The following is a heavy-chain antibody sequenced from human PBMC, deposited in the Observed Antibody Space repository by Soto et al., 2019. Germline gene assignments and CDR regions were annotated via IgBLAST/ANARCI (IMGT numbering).Heavy chain of an antibody. V-gene: IGHV1-69*13. CDR2: IIPIFGTA. J-gene: IGHJ4*02. CDR3: ARKPDYYDSRYFDY. CDR1: GGTFSSYA. D-gene: IGHD3-22*01. Sequence: SVKVSCKASGGTFSSYAISWVRQAPGQGLEWMGGIIPIFGTANYAQKFQGRVTITADESTSTAYMELSSLRSDDTAVYYCARKPDYYDSRYFDYWGQGTLVTVSS.